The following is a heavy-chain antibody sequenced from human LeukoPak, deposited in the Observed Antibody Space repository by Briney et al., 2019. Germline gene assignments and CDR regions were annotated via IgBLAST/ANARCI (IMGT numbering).Heavy chain of an antibody. Sequence: PGGSLRLSCAASGFTFSNYGMHWVRQAPGKGLEWVAVIWYDGSYKYYVDSVKGRFTISRGNSKNTLYLQMNSLRAEDTAVYYCAKPTRGSGSFLIDYWGQGTLVTVSS. J-gene: IGHJ4*02. D-gene: IGHD1-26*01. CDR3: AKPTRGSGSFLIDY. V-gene: IGHV3-33*06. CDR1: GFTFSNYG. CDR2: IWYDGSYK.